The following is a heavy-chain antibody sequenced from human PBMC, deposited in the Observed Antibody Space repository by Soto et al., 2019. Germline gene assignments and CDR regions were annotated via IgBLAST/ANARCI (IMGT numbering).Heavy chain of an antibody. CDR2: ISSSGSTI. V-gene: IGHV3-11*01. CDR3: ARANWVVVPAAISYYFDY. Sequence: GGSLRLSCAASGFTFSDYYMIWIRQAPGKGLEWVSYISSSGSTIYYADSVKGRFTISRDNAKNSLYLQMNSLRAEDTAVYYCARANWVVVPAAISYYFDYWGQGTLVTVSS. J-gene: IGHJ4*02. CDR1: GFTFSDYY. D-gene: IGHD2-2*01.